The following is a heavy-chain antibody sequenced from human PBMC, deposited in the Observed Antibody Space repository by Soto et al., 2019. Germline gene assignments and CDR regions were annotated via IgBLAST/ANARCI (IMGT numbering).Heavy chain of an antibody. V-gene: IGHV3-23*01. J-gene: IGHJ6*04. CDR3: AKERWERYGMDV. Sequence: GGSLRLSCAASGFTFSSYAMSWVRQAPGKGLEWVSTISASGGSTYYADSVKGRFTISRDNSKNTLYLQMNSLIAADTAHRHYAKERWERYGMDVWGEGTTVTVSS. D-gene: IGHD1-26*01. CDR1: GFTFSSYA. CDR2: ISASGGST.